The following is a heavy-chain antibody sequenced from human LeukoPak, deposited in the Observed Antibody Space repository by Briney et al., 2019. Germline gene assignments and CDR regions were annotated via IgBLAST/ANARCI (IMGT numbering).Heavy chain of an antibody. Sequence: PGGSLRLSCAASGFTFTSHGIHWVRQAPGKGLEWVAVLWYDGSNTYYGDSVKGRFTISRDNSKNMVYLQMNSLRAEDTAVYYCARDENSGGYYAPSTGTIDYWGQGTLVTVSS. CDR2: LWYDGSNT. J-gene: IGHJ4*02. V-gene: IGHV3-33*01. CDR3: ARDENSGGYYAPSTGTIDY. D-gene: IGHD3-3*01. CDR1: GFTFTSHG.